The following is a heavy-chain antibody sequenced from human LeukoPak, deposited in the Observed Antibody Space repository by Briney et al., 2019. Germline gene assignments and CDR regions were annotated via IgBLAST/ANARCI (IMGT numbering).Heavy chain of an antibody. V-gene: IGHV3-9*01. CDR2: ISWNSGSI. CDR3: AKDGRRGSYGYLFDY. D-gene: IGHD5-18*01. Sequence: GGSLRLSCAASGFTFDDYAMHWVRQAPGKGLEWVSGISWNSGSIGYADSVKGRFTISRDNAKNSLYLQMNSLRAEDTALYYCAKDGRRGSYGYLFDYWGQGTLVTVSS. CDR1: GFTFDDYA. J-gene: IGHJ4*02.